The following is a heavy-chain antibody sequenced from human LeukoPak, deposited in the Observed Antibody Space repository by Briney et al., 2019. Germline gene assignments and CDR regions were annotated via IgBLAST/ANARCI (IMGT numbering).Heavy chain of an antibody. J-gene: IGHJ4*02. Sequence: GGSLRLSCAASGFTVSGNYMSWVRQAPGKGLEWVSVIYSGGSTYYADSVKGRFTISRDNSKNMLYLQMNSLRPEDTAVYYCAKRVAGSSGWYALDYWGQGTLVTVSS. D-gene: IGHD6-19*01. CDR1: GFTVSGNY. CDR3: AKRVAGSSGWYALDY. CDR2: IYSGGST. V-gene: IGHV3-53*05.